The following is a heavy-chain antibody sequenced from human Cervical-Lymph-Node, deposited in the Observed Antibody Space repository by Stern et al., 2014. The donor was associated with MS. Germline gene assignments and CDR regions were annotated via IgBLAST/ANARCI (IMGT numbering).Heavy chain of an antibody. V-gene: IGHV2-5*02. CDR1: GFSVTTAGVG. Sequence: ESGPTLVKPTQTVTLTCTLSGFSVTTAGVGVGWIRQPPGKALDWLALIYWDDDRLYSPSLKNRLTITKDTSKNQVVLTMTNVDPMDTATYYCAHSRVKYCRGGTCYSSLFDYWGQGTLVTVSS. CDR2: IYWDDDR. CDR3: AHSRVKYCRGGTCYSSLFDY. D-gene: IGHD2-15*01. J-gene: IGHJ4*02.